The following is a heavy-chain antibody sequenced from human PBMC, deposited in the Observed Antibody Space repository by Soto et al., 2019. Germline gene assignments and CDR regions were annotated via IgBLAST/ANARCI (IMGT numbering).Heavy chain of an antibody. D-gene: IGHD3-10*01. CDR3: VRGKEAGVWFDP. Sequence: ASVKVSCKASGFTFSHHSIHWVRQAPGQRLEWMGWINSDTGYTKYSQKFQARLTITWDSSAKTAYMELSSLQSEDTAVYYCVRGKEAGVWFDPWGQGTLVTGLL. V-gene: IGHV1-3*04. J-gene: IGHJ5*02. CDR2: INSDTGYT. CDR1: GFTFSHHS.